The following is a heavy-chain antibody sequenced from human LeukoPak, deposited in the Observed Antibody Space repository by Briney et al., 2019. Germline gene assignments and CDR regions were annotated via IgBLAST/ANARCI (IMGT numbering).Heavy chain of an antibody. V-gene: IGHV3-30*03. CDR3: ARGLSGSYQRGYFGY. J-gene: IGHJ4*02. CDR1: GFTFNTYD. Sequence: PGGSLRLSCVASGFTFNTYDRHWVRQARGRGREGVAVISDDGGHKYFVDSVKDRFTISRDNSKNTLYLQMNSLRAEDPAVYYCARGLSGSYQRGYFGYWGQGTLVTVSS. D-gene: IGHD1-26*01. CDR2: ISDDGGHK.